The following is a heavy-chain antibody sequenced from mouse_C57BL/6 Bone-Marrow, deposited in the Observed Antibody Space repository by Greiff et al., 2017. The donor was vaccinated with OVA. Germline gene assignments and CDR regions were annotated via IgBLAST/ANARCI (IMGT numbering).Heavy chain of an antibody. CDR3: AGTGAY. V-gene: IGHV5-17*01. CDR1: GFTFSDYG. CDR2: ISSGSSTI. J-gene: IGHJ3*01. Sequence: EVKLMESGGGLVKPGGSLKLSCAASGFTFSDYGMHWVRQAPETGLEWVAYISSGSSTIYYADTVKGRFTISRDNAKNTLFLQMTSLRSEDTAMYYCAGTGAYWGQGTLVTVSA.